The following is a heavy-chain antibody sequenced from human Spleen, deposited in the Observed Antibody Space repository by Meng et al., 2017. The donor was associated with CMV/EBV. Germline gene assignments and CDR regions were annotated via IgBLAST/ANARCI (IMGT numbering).Heavy chain of an antibody. CDR1: GFTFSSYW. J-gene: IGHJ2*01. V-gene: IGHV3-74*01. Sequence: GESLKISCAASGFTFSSYWMHWIRQTPGKGLEWVSCIDSDGSRVRYADSVRGRLTISRDNAKNTVSLQMNSLRVDDTAVFHCARSEGPEWYFDLWGRGTRVTVSS. CDR2: IDSDGSRV. CDR3: ARSEGPEWYFDL.